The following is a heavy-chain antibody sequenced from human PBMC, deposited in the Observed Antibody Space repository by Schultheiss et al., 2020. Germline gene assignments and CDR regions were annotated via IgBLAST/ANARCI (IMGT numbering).Heavy chain of an antibody. CDR2: ISAYNGNT. Sequence: GESLKISCKASGYTFTSYGISWVRQAPGQGLEWMGWISAYNGNTNYAQKLQGRVTMTTDTSTSTAYMELRSLRSDDTAVYYCAILDTAMATHFDYWGQGTLVTVSS. CDR1: GYTFTSYG. D-gene: IGHD5-18*01. J-gene: IGHJ4*02. V-gene: IGHV1-18*01. CDR3: AILDTAMATHFDY.